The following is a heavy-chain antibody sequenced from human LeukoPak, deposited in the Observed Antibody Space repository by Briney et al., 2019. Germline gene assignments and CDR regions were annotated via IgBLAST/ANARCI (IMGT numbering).Heavy chain of an antibody. V-gene: IGHV1-2*02. Sequence: GASVKVSCKASGGTFSSYAISWVRQAPGQGLEWMGWMNPNSGDTNYAQKFQGRVTMTRDTSISTGYMELSRLRSDDTAVYYCARDNYDILTAYYFVDYWGQGTLVTVSS. D-gene: IGHD3-9*01. CDR3: ARDNYDILTAYYFVDY. CDR1: GGTFSSYA. J-gene: IGHJ4*02. CDR2: MNPNSGDT.